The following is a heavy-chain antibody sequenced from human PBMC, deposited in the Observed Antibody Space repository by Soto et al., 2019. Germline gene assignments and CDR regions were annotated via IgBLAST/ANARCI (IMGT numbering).Heavy chain of an antibody. CDR1: GYTFTSYD. CDR2: MNPNSGNT. D-gene: IGHD2-15*01. Sequence: TAVKASSKASGYTFTSYDINWVRQATGQGLEWMGWMNPNSGNTGYAQKFQGRVTMTRNTSISTAYMELSSLRSEDTAVYYCARGGVVTPYYYYGMDVWGQGTTVTVSS. J-gene: IGHJ6*02. CDR3: ARGGVVTPYYYYGMDV. V-gene: IGHV1-8*01.